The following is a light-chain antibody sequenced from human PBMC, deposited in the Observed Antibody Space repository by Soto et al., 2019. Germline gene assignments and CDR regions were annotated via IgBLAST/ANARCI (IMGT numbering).Light chain of an antibody. CDR3: QTWGTGIRV. J-gene: IGLJ2*01. CDR2: LNSDGSH. V-gene: IGLV4-69*01. CDR1: SGHSSYA. Sequence: QSVLTQSPSASASLGASVKLTCTLSSGHSSYAIAGHQQQPEKGPRYLMKLNSDGSHSKGDGIPDRFSGSSSGAERYLTISSLQSEDEADYYCQTWGTGIRVFGGGTKVTVL.